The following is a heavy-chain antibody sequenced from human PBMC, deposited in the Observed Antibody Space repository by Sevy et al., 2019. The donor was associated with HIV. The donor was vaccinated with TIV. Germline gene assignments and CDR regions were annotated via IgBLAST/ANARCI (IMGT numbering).Heavy chain of an antibody. CDR3: AREEYFYGSGTYGYGMDV. CDR2: IYDSGRR. V-gene: IGHV4-4*02. CDR1: GGSIRSSHW. D-gene: IGHD3-10*01. J-gene: IGHJ6*02. Sequence: SETLSLTCAVSGGSIRSSHWWSWVRQSPGKGLEWIGEIYDSGRRNYNPSLKSRLTISVDTSNNLFSLRLSSVTAANTAVYYCAREEYFYGSGTYGYGMDVWGQGTTVTVSS.